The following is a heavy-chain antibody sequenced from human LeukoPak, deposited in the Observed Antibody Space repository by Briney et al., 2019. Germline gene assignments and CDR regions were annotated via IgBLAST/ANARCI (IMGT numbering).Heavy chain of an antibody. CDR3: ARRGADLLRRGDRFDP. D-gene: IGHD3-9*01. V-gene: IGHV4-34*01. Sequence: PSGTLPLTCAASGCSFSGYYCSWIRQAPGKGLEWVGDINHGGITNYNPSLKSRVSMSADMARDQFSLKFISVTAADTAMYYCARRGADLLRRGDRFDPWGQGTLVIISS. J-gene: IGHJ5*02. CDR2: INHGGIT. CDR1: GCSFSGYY.